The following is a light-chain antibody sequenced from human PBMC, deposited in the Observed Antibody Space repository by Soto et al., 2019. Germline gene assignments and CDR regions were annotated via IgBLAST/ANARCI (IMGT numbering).Light chain of an antibody. CDR2: EVS. CDR1: GSDVGGYNY. Sequence: QSALTQPASVSGSPGQSITISCTGTGSDVGGYNYVSWYQQHPGKAPKLMIYEVSNRPSGISNRFSGSKSGNTASLTISGLQAEDEADYYCSSYRSSSTYVFGTGTKLTVL. CDR3: SSYRSSSTYV. J-gene: IGLJ1*01. V-gene: IGLV2-14*01.